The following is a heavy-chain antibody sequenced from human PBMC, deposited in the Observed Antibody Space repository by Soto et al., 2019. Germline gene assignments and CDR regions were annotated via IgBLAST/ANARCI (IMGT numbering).Heavy chain of an antibody. D-gene: IGHD3-3*01. CDR2: IKPDGSAT. Sequence: GGSLRLSCAVSGFTFGSYWMNWVRLIPGKGLEWVAYIKPDGSATYYVDSVKGRFTISRDNAKNSLYLQMNSLRAEDTAVYYCARVDYDFWSGYSDYWGQGTLVTVSS. J-gene: IGHJ4*02. V-gene: IGHV3-7*01. CDR1: GFTFGSYW. CDR3: ARVDYDFWSGYSDY.